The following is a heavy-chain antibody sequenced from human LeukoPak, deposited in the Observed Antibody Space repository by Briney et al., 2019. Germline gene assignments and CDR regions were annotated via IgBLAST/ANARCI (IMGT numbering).Heavy chain of an antibody. J-gene: IGHJ4*02. CDR3: ESHYYDSRGYLFDS. D-gene: IGHD3-22*01. CDR1: GGSISSDSYY. Sequence: PSETLSLTCSVSGGSISSDSYYWGWIRQPPGKGLEWIGSVLYSGKTYYDPSLKSRVTISLDTSKNQFSLRLTSVTAGHTAVYFCESHYYDSRGYLFDSWGRGNLVTVSS. V-gene: IGHV4-39*07. CDR2: VLYSGKT.